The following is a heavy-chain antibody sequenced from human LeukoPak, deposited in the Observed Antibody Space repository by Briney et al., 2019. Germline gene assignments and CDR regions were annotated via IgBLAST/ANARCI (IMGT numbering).Heavy chain of an antibody. CDR2: ISGDGVST. V-gene: IGHV3-43*02. J-gene: IGHJ4*02. CDR1: GLPIGDFA. CDR3: ARESGKFDY. Sequence: GGSLRLSCVASGLPIGDFAMHWVRQAPGKGLEWVSLISGDGVSTFYADSVKGRFSISRDNSKNSLSLEMNSLRTEDTATYYCARESGKFDYWGQGTLVAVSS.